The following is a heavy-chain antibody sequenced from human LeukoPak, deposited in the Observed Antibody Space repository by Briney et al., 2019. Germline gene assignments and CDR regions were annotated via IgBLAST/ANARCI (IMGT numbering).Heavy chain of an antibody. J-gene: IGHJ3*02. CDR1: GFTFSSYA. V-gene: IGHV3-23*01. CDR3: FAILSAEVFDI. CDR2: ISGSGGST. D-gene: IGHD3-3*01. Sequence: GGSLRLSCAASGFTFSSYAMSWVRQAPGKGLEWVSAISGSGGSTYYADSVKGRFTISRDNSKNTLYLQMNSLRAEDTAVYYCFAILSAEVFDIWGQGTMATVSS.